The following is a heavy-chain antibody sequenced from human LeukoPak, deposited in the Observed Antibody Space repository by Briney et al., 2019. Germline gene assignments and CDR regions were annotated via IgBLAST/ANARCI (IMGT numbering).Heavy chain of an antibody. D-gene: IGHD2-21*02. J-gene: IGHJ5*02. V-gene: IGHV1-2*02. CDR1: GYTFTGYY. CDR3: ARGPLYCPNTDCYSNWFDP. Sequence: ASVMVSCKASGYTFTGYYMHWLRQAPGQGLEWMGWINPNSGGANYAQKFLGRVTMTRDTSISTAYMELSPLTSDDTAVYYCARGPLYCPNTDCYSNWFDPWGQGTLVTVSS. CDR2: INPNSGGA.